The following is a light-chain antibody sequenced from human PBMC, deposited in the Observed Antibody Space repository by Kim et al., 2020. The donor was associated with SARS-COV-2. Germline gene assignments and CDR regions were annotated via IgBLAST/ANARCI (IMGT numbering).Light chain of an antibody. CDR3: QQYNSYSPWT. CDR2: DAS. V-gene: IGKV1-5*01. Sequence: DIQMTQSPSTLSASVGDTVTIACRASQTISTFLAWYQQKPGKAPKLLIYDASTLQSGVPSRFSGSGSATEFTLTISSLQPDDFATYYCQQYNSYSPWTFGQGTKVDIK. CDR1: QTISTF. J-gene: IGKJ1*01.